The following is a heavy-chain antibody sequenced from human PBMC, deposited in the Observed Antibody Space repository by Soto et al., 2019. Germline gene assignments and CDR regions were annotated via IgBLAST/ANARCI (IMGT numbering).Heavy chain of an antibody. CDR2: ISSSSSYI. CDR1: GFTFSSYS. J-gene: IGHJ6*02. D-gene: IGHD3-22*01. CDR3: ARDLSPGYYYDSSGYYYYYYGMDV. V-gene: IGHV3-21*01. Sequence: GGSLRLSCAASGFTFSSYSMNWVRQAPGKGLEWVSSISSSSSYIYYADSVEGRFTISRDNAKNSLYLQMNSLRAEDTAVYYCARDLSPGYYYDSSGYYYYYYGMDVWGQGTTVTVSS.